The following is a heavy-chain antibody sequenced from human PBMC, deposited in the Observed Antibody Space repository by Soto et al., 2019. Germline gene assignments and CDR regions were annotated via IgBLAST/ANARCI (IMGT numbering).Heavy chain of an antibody. CDR3: ARPTVMVRGVITAYYYYGMDV. D-gene: IGHD3-10*01. Sequence: ESLKISCKGSGYSFTSYCISWVRQMPGKGLEWRGRIDPSDSYTNYSPSLQGHVTISADKSISTAYLQWSSLKASDTAMYYCARPTVMVRGVITAYYYYGMDVWGQGTTVTVSS. CDR1: GYSFTSYC. CDR2: IDPSDSYT. V-gene: IGHV5-10-1*01. J-gene: IGHJ6*02.